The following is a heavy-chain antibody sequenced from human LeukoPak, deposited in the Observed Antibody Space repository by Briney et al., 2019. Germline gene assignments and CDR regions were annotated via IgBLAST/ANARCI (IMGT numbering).Heavy chain of an antibody. V-gene: IGHV1-69*05. CDR2: IIPIFGTA. Sequence: SVKVSCKASGGTFSSYAISWVRQAPGQGLEWMGGIIPIFGTANYVQKFQGRVTITTDESRSTAYMELSSLRSEDTAVYYCARSGYSYGMSFDYWGQGTLVTVSS. D-gene: IGHD5-18*01. CDR3: ARSGYSYGMSFDY. CDR1: GGTFSSYA. J-gene: IGHJ4*02.